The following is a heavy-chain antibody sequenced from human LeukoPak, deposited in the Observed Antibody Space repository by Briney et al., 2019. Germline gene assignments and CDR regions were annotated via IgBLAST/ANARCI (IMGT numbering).Heavy chain of an antibody. D-gene: IGHD2-15*01. Sequence: GGSLRLSCAASGFTFSSYAMSWVRQAPGKGLEWVSAICGSGGSTYYADSVKGRFTISRDNSKNTLYLQMNSLRTEDTALYYCAKSDIAEDAFDIWGQGTMVTVSS. CDR1: GFTFSSYA. J-gene: IGHJ3*02. CDR3: AKSDIAEDAFDI. CDR2: ICGSGGST. V-gene: IGHV3-23*01.